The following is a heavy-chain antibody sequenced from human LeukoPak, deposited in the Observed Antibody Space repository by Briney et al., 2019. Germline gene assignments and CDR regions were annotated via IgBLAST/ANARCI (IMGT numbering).Heavy chain of an antibody. J-gene: IGHJ5*02. V-gene: IGHV4-59*08. Sequence: SETLSLTCTVSGGSISSYYWSWIRQPPAKGLEWIGYIYYSGSTNYNPSLNSRVTISVDTSKNQFSLKLSSVTAADTAVYYCARHVVLMVYAPGWFDPWGQGTLVTVSS. CDR2: IYYSGST. D-gene: IGHD2-8*01. CDR1: GGSISSYY. CDR3: ARHVVLMVYAPGWFDP.